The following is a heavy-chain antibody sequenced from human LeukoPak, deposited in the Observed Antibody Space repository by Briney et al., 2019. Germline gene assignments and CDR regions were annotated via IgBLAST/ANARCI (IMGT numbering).Heavy chain of an antibody. V-gene: IGHV3-30*18. D-gene: IGHD3-10*01. CDR2: ISYDGSNK. CDR1: GFSFTMYG. J-gene: IGHJ3*02. Sequence: GGSLRLSCAASGFSFTMYGIHWVRQAPGKGLEWVVVISYDGSNKYYADSVKGRFTISRDNSKNTLYLQMNSLRAEDTAVYYCANGYYYGSGSYYKEAFDIWGQGTMVTVSS. CDR3: ANGYYYGSGSYYKEAFDI.